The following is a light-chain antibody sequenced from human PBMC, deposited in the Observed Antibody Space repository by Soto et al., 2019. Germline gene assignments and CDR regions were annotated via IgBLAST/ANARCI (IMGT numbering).Light chain of an antibody. CDR1: SGSIASNY. CDR2: EDN. V-gene: IGLV6-57*03. Sequence: NFMLTQPHFVSESPGKTVTISCTRSSGSIASNYVQWYQQRPGSAPTTVIYEDNQRPSGVPDRFSGSIDSSSNSASLTISGLKTEDEADYYCQSYDSSNHPWVFGGGTKLTVL. CDR3: QSYDSSNHPWV. J-gene: IGLJ3*02.